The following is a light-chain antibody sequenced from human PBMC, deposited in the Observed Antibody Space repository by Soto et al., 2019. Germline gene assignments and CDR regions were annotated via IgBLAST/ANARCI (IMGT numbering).Light chain of an antibody. V-gene: IGLV2-23*01. CDR2: EAT. J-gene: IGLJ2*01. CDR3: CSYAGSSAVI. Sequence: QSVLTQPASVSGSLGQSITISCSGTSSDVGSYVFVSWYQQHPGKAPKLMIFEATKRPSGVSNRFSGSKSGNMASLTISGLQAEDEADYYCCSYAGSSAVIFGGGTKVTVL. CDR1: SSDVGSYVF.